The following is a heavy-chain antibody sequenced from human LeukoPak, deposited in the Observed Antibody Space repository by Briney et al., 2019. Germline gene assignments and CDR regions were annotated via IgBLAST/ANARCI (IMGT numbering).Heavy chain of an antibody. D-gene: IGHD2-8*01. CDR1: GGSISSYY. Sequence: SETLSLTCTVSGGSISSYYWSWIRQPPGKGLERIGYIYTSGSTNYNPSLKSRVTISVDTSKNQFSLKLSSVTAADTAVYYCARRVSYYYYYYMDVWGKGTTVTVSS. J-gene: IGHJ6*03. V-gene: IGHV4-4*09. CDR3: ARRVSYYYYYYMDV. CDR2: IYTSGST.